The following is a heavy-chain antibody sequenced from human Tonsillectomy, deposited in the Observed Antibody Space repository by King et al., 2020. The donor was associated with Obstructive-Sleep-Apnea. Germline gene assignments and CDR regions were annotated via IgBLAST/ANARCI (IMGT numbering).Heavy chain of an antibody. Sequence: QLVQSGAEVKKPGASVKVSCKASGYTFTSYGISWVRQAPGQGLEWMGWISAYNGNTNYAQKLQGRVTMTTDTSTSTAYMELRSLRPDDTAVYYCARDPADCSGGSCYTVRGWFDPWGQGTLVTVSS. J-gene: IGHJ5*02. CDR3: ARDPADCSGGSCYTVRGWFDP. D-gene: IGHD2-15*01. CDR1: GYTFTSYG. CDR2: ISAYNGNT. V-gene: IGHV1-18*04.